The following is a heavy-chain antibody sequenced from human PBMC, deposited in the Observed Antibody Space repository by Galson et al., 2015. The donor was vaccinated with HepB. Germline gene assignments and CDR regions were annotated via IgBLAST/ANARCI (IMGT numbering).Heavy chain of an antibody. Sequence: ETLSLTCSVSGGSISGNYWSWIRQSPGKGLEWIGHIFNSGNTNYKPPLKSRVTISADTSKNLFSLKLTSVTAADTAVYFCARVTVIWFGELSVPGYFDLWGRGTLVTVSS. CDR2: IFNSGNT. J-gene: IGHJ2*01. CDR1: GGSISGNY. D-gene: IGHD3-10*01. V-gene: IGHV4-59*08. CDR3: ARVTVIWFGELSVPGYFDL.